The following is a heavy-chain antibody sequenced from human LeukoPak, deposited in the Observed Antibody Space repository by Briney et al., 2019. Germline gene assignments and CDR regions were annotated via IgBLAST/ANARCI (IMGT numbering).Heavy chain of an antibody. V-gene: IGHV3-11*01. D-gene: IGHD1-26*01. CDR1: GFTFSDYY. CDR2: ISSSGSTI. CDR3: ASEWELHYYFDY. J-gene: IGHJ4*02. Sequence: GGSLRLSCAASGFTFSDYYMSWIRQAPGKGLEWVSYISSSGSTIYYADSVKGRFTISRDNAKNSLYLQMNSLRAEDTAVYYCASEWELHYYFDYWGQGTLVTVSS.